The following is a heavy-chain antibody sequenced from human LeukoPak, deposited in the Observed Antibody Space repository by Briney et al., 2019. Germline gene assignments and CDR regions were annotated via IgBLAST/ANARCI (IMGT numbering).Heavy chain of an antibody. CDR1: GGSSSGYY. Sequence: SETLSLTCAVYGGSSSGYYWSRIRQPPGKGLEWIGEINHSGRIQYNPSLKSRVTISVDTSKNLFSLNLSSVTAADTAVYYCARVPGIVITHYAFDIWGQGTMVTVSS. CDR3: ARVPGIVITHYAFDI. V-gene: IGHV4-34*01. D-gene: IGHD3-16*01. CDR2: INHSGRI. J-gene: IGHJ3*02.